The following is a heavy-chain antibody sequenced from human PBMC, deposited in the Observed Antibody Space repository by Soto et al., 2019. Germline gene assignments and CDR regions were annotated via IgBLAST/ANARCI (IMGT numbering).Heavy chain of an antibody. Sequence: PSETLSLTCTVSGGSISIGGYYWSLIRQHPGKGLEWIGYIYYSGSTYYNPSLKSRVTISVDTSKNQFSLKLSSVTAADTAVYYCARDYSLTWGYYYYGMDVWGQGTTVTVSS. D-gene: IGHD4-4*01. V-gene: IGHV4-31*02. CDR1: GGSISIGGYY. CDR2: IYYSGST. J-gene: IGHJ6*02. CDR3: ARDYSLTWGYYYYGMDV.